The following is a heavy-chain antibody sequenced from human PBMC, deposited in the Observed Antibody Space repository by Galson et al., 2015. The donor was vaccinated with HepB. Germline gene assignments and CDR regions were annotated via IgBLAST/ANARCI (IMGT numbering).Heavy chain of an antibody. CDR1: GFMFSTYA. V-gene: IGHV3-30*04. CDR2: ISYDQRNK. J-gene: IGHJ4*02. CDR3: ARSRRPGYDNGWQMIDY. D-gene: IGHD6-19*01. Sequence: SLRLSCAASGFMFSTYAMHWVRQAPGKGLQWVSIISYDQRNKYYADSVKGRFTVSRDNSKNTLYLQVNSLRTDDTAVYFCARSRRPGYDNGWQMIDYWGLGTLVTVSS.